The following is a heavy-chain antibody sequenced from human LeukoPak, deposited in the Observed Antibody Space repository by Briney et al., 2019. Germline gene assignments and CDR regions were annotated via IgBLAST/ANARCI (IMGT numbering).Heavy chain of an antibody. CDR3: ARDDS. D-gene: IGHD3-22*01. V-gene: IGHV3-30-3*01. Sequence: PGGSLRLSCAASGFTFSSYAMHWVRQAPGKGLEWVAIISYDGSSKYYADSVRGRFTISRDNSKNTLYLQMNSLRAEDTAVYYCARDDSWGQGTLVTVSS. CDR2: ISYDGSSK. J-gene: IGHJ4*02. CDR1: GFTFSSYA.